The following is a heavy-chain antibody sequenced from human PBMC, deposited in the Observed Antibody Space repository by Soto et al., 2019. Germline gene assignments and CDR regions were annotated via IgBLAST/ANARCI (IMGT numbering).Heavy chain of an antibody. V-gene: IGHV3-20*04. CDR3: ARLYGSGSTRRVRIDY. Sequence: GGSLRLSCAASGFTFDDYGMSWVRQAPGKGLEWVSGINWNGGSTGYADSVKGRFTISRDNAKNSLYLQMNSLRAEDTALYYCARLYGSGSTRRVRIDYWGQGTLVTVS. CDR2: INWNGGST. CDR1: GFTFDDYG. J-gene: IGHJ4*02. D-gene: IGHD3-10*01.